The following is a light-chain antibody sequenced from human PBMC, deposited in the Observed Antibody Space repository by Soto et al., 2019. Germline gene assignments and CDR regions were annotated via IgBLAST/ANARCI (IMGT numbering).Light chain of an antibody. Sequence: DIAMTQSPSSLSASVGDRVTISCRASQTVTNYLNWYQQKPGKAPKLLISAASNLESGVPSRFTGHASGTDFTLTMRYLQPADLATYYCQQSYSAPPTVGGGTKVEIK. J-gene: IGKJ4*01. CDR2: AAS. V-gene: IGKV1-39*01. CDR3: QQSYSAPPT. CDR1: QTVTNY.